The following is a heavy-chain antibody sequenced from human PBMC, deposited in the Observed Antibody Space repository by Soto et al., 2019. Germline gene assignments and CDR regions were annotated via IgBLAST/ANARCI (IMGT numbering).Heavy chain of an antibody. CDR2: ISGSGGST. CDR3: AKDLKQWLVPGFDY. D-gene: IGHD6-19*01. Sequence: EVQLLESGGGLVQPGGSLRLSCAASGFTFSSYAMSWVRQAPGKGLEWVSGISGSGGSTYYADSVKGRFTISRDNSKNTLYLQRNSLSAEDTAVYYCAKDLKQWLVPGFDYWGQGTLVTVSS. CDR1: GFTFSSYA. V-gene: IGHV3-23*01. J-gene: IGHJ4*02.